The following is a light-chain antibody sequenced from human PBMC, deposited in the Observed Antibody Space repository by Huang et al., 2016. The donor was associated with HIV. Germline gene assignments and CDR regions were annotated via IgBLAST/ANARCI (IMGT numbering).Light chain of an antibody. CDR3: HQYGTSPYT. V-gene: IGKV3-20*01. CDR2: AAS. CDR1: QSLIHSF. J-gene: IGKJ2*01. Sequence: EVLLPQSPGTLSSSPGERVTVSCRASQSLIHSFIAWYQQRPGQAPRLLIYAASTRASGIPDRFSGSGSGTDFTLTINRLEPSDFAVYYCHQYGTSPYTFGQGTNLDVK.